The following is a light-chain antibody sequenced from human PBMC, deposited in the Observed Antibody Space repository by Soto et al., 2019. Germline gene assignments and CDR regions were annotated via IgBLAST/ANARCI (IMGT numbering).Light chain of an antibody. Sequence: QSALTQPPSASGSPGQSVTISCTGTSSDVGGYNYVSWYQHHPGKAPKLMIYEVSKRPSGVPDRFSGSKSGNTASLTVSGLQAEDVADYYCSSYEGSNNFVVFGGGTKLTVL. CDR1: SSDVGGYNY. V-gene: IGLV2-8*01. CDR3: SSYEGSNNFVV. CDR2: EVS. J-gene: IGLJ2*01.